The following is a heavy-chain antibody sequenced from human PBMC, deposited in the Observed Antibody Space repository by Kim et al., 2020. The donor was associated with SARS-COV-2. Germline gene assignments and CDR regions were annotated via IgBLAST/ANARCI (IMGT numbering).Heavy chain of an antibody. V-gene: IGHV3-15*01. D-gene: IGHD6-19*01. CDR3: TTDNPVAGWYYYGMDV. CDR2: IKSKTDGGTT. Sequence: GGSLRLSCAASGFTFSNAWMSWVRQAPGKGLEWVGRIKSKTDGGTTDYAAPVKGRFTISRDDSKNTLYLQMNSLKTEDTAVYYCTTDNPVAGWYYYGMDVWGQGTTVTVSS. CDR1: GFTFSNAW. J-gene: IGHJ6*02.